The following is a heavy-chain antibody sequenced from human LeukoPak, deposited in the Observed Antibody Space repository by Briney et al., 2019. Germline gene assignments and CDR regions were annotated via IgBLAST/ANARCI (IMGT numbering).Heavy chain of an antibody. CDR3: AKDLRRIYGSGGEPFDP. J-gene: IGHJ5*02. V-gene: IGHV3-30*18. Sequence: PGGSLRLSCAASGFTFSSYGMHWVRQAPGKGLEWVAVISYDGSNKYYADSVKGRFTISRDNSKNTLYLQMNGLRAEDTAVYYCAKDLRRIYGSGGEPFDPWGQGTLVTVSS. CDR2: ISYDGSNK. D-gene: IGHD3-10*01. CDR1: GFTFSSYG.